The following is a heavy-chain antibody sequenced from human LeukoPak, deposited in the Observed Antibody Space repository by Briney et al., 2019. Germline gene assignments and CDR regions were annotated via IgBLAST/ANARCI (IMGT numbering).Heavy chain of an antibody. CDR2: MNPNSGNT. V-gene: IGHV1-8*03. CDR3: ARSSTSRKYYYYMDV. Sequence: EASVKVSCKASGYTFTSYDINWVRQATGQGLEWMGWMNPNSGNTGYAQKFQGRVTITRNTSISTAYMELSSLRSEDTAVYYCARSSTSRKYYYYMDVWGKGTTVTVSS. J-gene: IGHJ6*03. CDR1: GYTFTSYD. D-gene: IGHD2-2*01.